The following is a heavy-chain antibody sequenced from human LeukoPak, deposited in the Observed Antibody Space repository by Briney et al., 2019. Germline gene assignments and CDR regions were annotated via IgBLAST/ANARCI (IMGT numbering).Heavy chain of an antibody. J-gene: IGHJ4*02. CDR1: GFSFSSYW. D-gene: IGHD2-2*01. CDR2: INSDGSGT. Sequence: PGGSLRLSCAASGFSFSSYWMHWVRQAPGKGLVWVSRINSDGSGTIYADSVRGRFTISRDNSKNTLYLQMNSLRVDDTAVYYCARDVQGGYCSSASCYSDYWGQGTLVTVSS. CDR3: ARDVQGGYCSSASCYSDY. V-gene: IGHV3-74*01.